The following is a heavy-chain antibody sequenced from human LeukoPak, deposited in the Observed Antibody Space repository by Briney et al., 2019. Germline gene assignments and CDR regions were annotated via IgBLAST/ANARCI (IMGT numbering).Heavy chain of an antibody. CDR3: ARHSRYGDYVDY. V-gene: IGHV1-2*02. Sequence: ASVKVSCKASGYTFTGYYMHWVRQAPGQGLEWMGWINPNSGGTNYAQKFQERVTITRDMSTSTAYMELSSLRSEDTAVYYCARHSRYGDYVDYWGQGTLVTVSS. J-gene: IGHJ4*02. CDR1: GYTFTGYY. CDR2: INPNSGGT. D-gene: IGHD4-17*01.